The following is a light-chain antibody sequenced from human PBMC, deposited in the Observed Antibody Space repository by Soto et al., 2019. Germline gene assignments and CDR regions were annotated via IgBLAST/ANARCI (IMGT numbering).Light chain of an antibody. J-gene: IGKJ4*01. CDR2: SAS. V-gene: IGKV1-9*01. CDR1: QGISNY. Sequence: DIPLTQSPSLLSASIGDRVTLTCRASQGISNYLAWYQQNPGEAPKLLIYSASTLQSGVPSRFSGSGSGTEFTLTISSLQPEDFAIYYCQQLNTFPLTFGGGTKVEIK. CDR3: QQLNTFPLT.